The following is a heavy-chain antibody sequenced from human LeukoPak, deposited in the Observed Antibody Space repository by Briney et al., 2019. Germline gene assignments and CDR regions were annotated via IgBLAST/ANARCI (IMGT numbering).Heavy chain of an antibody. J-gene: IGHJ5*02. D-gene: IGHD6-6*01. Sequence: SETLSLTCTVSGGFISSSSHYWAWIRQPPGKGLEWIGSIYYSGSTYYRPSLKSRFTISVDTSKNQFSLKLSSVTAADTAVYYCAREQNSSAGSWGQGTLVTVSS. CDR2: IYYSGST. CDR3: AREQNSSAGS. V-gene: IGHV4-39*07. CDR1: GGFISSSSHY.